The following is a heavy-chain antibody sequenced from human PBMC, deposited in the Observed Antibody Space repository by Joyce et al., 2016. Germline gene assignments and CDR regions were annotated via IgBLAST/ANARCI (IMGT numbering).Heavy chain of an antibody. CDR2: ISYDGRNK. V-gene: IGHV3-30*18. CDR3: AKDNYDSSGYPDL. Sequence: QVQLVESGGGVVQPGRSLRLSCAASGVTFSYYGMHLVSQAPGKGLEWVAVISYDGRNKYSADSVRGRFTIYRDRNTLYLEMNSLRPEDTSVYYCAKDNYDSSGYPDLWGQGTLVTVSS. D-gene: IGHD3-22*01. CDR1: GVTFSYYG. J-gene: IGHJ5*02.